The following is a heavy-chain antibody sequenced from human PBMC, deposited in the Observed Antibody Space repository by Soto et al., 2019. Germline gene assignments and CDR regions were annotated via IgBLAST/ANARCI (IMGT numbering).Heavy chain of an antibody. Sequence: SETLSLTCTVSGGSVTNSSYYWGWIRQSQGKGLEWIGSVYYRGRSYSKSSVRSRVTISVDTSKNRFSLSLNSVTASETAVYFCVSQRTTVPTKAYFDYWGPGALVTVSS. CDR1: GGSVTNSSYY. CDR3: VSQRTTVPTKAYFDY. CDR2: VYYRGRS. V-gene: IGHV4-39*01. D-gene: IGHD4-17*01. J-gene: IGHJ4*02.